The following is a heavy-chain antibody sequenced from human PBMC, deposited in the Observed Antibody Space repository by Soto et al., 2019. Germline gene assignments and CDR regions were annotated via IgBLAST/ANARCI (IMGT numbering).Heavy chain of an antibody. Sequence: PGGTLGLSCAASGFTFSSYAMSWVRQAPGKGLEWVSAISGSGGSTYYADSVKGRFTISRDNSKNTLYLQMNSLRAEETAVYYCAKDLRYCSGGSCYPFNGMYFCGQRSTVTVSS. CDR3: AKDLRYCSGGSCYPFNGMYF. CDR1: GFTFSSYA. CDR2: ISGSGGST. D-gene: IGHD2-15*01. V-gene: IGHV3-23*01. J-gene: IGHJ6*02.